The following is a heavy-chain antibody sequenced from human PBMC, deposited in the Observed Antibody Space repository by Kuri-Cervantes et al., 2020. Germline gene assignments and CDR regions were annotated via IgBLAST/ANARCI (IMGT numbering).Heavy chain of an antibody. D-gene: IGHD1-26*01. CDR3: ARGALYRESYYEGY. Sequence: GESLKISWAASGFTFSSYSMNWVRQAPGKGREWGSSISSSSSYIYYADPVKGRFTISRDNAKNSLYLQMNSLRAEDTAVYYCARGALYRESYYEGYWGQGTLVTVSS. J-gene: IGHJ4*02. V-gene: IGHV3-21*01. CDR1: GFTFSSYS. CDR2: ISSSSSYI.